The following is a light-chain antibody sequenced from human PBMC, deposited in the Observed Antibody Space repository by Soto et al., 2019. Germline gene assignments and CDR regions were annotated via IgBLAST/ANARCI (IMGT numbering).Light chain of an antibody. Sequence: EIVMTQSPATLSVSPGERATLSCRARQSFSSSLAWYQQKPGQAPRLLIYDASARATGIPAMFSGSGSGTEFTITISSLQSEDFAVYYCQQYNNWPFTFGGGTKVEI. V-gene: IGKV3-15*01. J-gene: IGKJ4*01. CDR3: QQYNNWPFT. CDR2: DAS. CDR1: QSFSSS.